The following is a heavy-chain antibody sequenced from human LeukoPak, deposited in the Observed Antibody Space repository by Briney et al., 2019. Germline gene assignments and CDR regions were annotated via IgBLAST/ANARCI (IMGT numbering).Heavy chain of an antibody. CDR3: ARDRRGTKGAFDI. V-gene: IGHV4-4*02. CDR1: GGSISSSNW. D-gene: IGHD2-8*01. J-gene: IGHJ3*02. Sequence: PSETLSLTCAVSGGSISSSNWWSWVRQPPGKGLEWIGEIYHSGNTNYNPSLKSRVTISLDKSKNQFSLKLSSVTAADTAVYYCARDRRGTKGAFDIWGQGTMVTVSS. CDR2: IYHSGNT.